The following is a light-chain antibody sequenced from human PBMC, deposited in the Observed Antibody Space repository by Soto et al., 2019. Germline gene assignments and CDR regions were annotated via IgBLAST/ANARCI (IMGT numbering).Light chain of an antibody. CDR3: QHYGETPIT. V-gene: IGKV3-20*01. Sequence: EIVLTQSPGTLSLSPGGGATLSCRSSQSFSRRLAWYQHRPGQSPRLLISGASMRASGVPVRFSGSGSGTDFTLTISRLEPEDFAVYYCQHYGETPITFGLGTRLEIK. CDR2: GAS. CDR1: QSFSRR. J-gene: IGKJ5*01.